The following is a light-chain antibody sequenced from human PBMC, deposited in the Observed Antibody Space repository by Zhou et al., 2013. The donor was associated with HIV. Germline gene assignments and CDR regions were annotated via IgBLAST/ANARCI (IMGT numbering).Light chain of an antibody. CDR2: DAS. Sequence: DTQLTQSPSSLSASEGDRVTITCQASQDITKYLNWYQQKPGKAPKLLIYDASYLETGVPSRFSGSGYGTDFTFTISSLQPEDIATYFCQHYANLPVTFGGGTKVEIK. CDR3: QHYANLPVT. V-gene: IGKV1-33*01. CDR1: QDITKY. J-gene: IGKJ4*01.